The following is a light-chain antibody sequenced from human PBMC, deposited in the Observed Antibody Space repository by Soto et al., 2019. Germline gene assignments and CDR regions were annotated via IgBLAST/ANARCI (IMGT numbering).Light chain of an antibody. V-gene: IGKV3-11*01. CDR2: DAS. CDR1: QSITKY. J-gene: IGKJ4*01. Sequence: EIVLTQSPATLSLSPGERATLSCSASQSITKYLVCYQQKPGHATRHLIYDASNRATGIPARFSGSGSGTDFTLTIIILEPDDFAIYYCQQRSNWLPLTFGGGTKVEIK. CDR3: QQRSNWLPLT.